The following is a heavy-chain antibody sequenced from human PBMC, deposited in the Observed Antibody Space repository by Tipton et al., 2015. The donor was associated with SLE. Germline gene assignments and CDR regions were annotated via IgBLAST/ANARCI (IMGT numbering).Heavy chain of an antibody. V-gene: IGHV3-30*03. D-gene: IGHD5-18*01. CDR3: ARDRWAGYTSGIADY. Sequence: SLRLSCAASGFTFSTYGMHWVRQAPGRGLEWVVVISHDGTKAVYTASVKGRFIVSRDNAKNTLSLQMNSLRVEDTAVYYCARDRWAGYTSGIADYWGQGTLVPVS. CDR2: ISHDGTKA. J-gene: IGHJ4*02. CDR1: GFTFSTYG.